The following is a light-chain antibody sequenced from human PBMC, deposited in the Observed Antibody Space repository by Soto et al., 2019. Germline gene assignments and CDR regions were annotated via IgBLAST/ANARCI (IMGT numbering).Light chain of an antibody. Sequence: DIVLTQSPATLSVSPGERATLSCRASQSVDSYLAWYQQKPGQGPRLLIRDASNRATGTPVRFSGSGSGTDFSLTISSLEPEDFAVYYCQQRSNWPPTFGQGTKLEIK. CDR1: QSVDSY. CDR2: DAS. CDR3: QQRSNWPPT. J-gene: IGKJ2*01. V-gene: IGKV3-11*01.